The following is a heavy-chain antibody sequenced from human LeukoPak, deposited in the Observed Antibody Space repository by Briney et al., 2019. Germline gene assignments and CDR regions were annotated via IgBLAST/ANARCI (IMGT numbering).Heavy chain of an antibody. CDR3: ASAGDTIAVAENY. J-gene: IGHJ4*02. V-gene: IGHV3-48*01. CDR1: GFTFSSYS. CDR2: ISSSSSTI. Sequence: PGGSLRLSCAASGFTFSSYSMNWVRQAPGKGLEWVSYISSSSSTIYYADSVKGRFTISRDNAKNSLYLQMNSLRAEDTAVYYCASAGDTIAVAENYWGQGTLVTVSS. D-gene: IGHD6-19*01.